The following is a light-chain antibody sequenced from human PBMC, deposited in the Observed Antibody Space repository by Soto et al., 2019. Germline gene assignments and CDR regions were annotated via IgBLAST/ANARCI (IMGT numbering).Light chain of an antibody. V-gene: IGKV3-15*01. CDR3: QQYGSSPWA. CDR2: GAS. Sequence: EAVMTQSPATLSVSPVERATLSCRASQSVNSKIAWYQQKPGQAPRLLIYGASTGATDIPARFSGSGSGTDFTLTISRLEPEDFAVYYCQQYGSSPWAFGPGTKVDIK. CDR1: QSVNSK. J-gene: IGKJ1*01.